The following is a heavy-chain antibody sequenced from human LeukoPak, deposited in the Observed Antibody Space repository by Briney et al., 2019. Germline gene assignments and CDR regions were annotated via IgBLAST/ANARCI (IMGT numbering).Heavy chain of an antibody. CDR3: ARGPGSGWTYYYYYGMDV. CDR1: GGSISSYY. Sequence: SETLSLTCTVSGGSISSYYWSWIRQPPGKGLEWIGEINHSGSTNYNPSLKSRVTISVDTSKNQFSLKLSSVTAADTAVYYCARGPGSGWTYYYYYGMDVWGQGTTVTVSS. D-gene: IGHD6-19*01. V-gene: IGHV4-34*01. CDR2: INHSGST. J-gene: IGHJ6*02.